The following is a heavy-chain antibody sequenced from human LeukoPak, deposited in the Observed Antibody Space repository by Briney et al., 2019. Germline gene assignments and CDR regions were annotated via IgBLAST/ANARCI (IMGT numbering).Heavy chain of an antibody. CDR2: FDPEDGET. J-gene: IGHJ4*02. V-gene: IGHV1-24*01. CDR1: GYTLTELS. CDR3: VAIGLYSSSWSHYFDY. D-gene: IGHD6-13*01. Sequence: ASVKVSCKVSGYTLTELSMHWVRQAPGKGLEWMGGFDPEDGETIYAQKFQGRATMTEDTSTDTAYMELSSLRSEDTAVYYCVAIGLYSSSWSHYFDYWGQGTLVTVSS.